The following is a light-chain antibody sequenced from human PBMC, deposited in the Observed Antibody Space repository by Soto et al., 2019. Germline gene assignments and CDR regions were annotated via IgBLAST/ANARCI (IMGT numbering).Light chain of an antibody. CDR1: SSDVGAYNY. V-gene: IGLV2-14*01. CDR3: SSYTSDRTYV. J-gene: IGLJ1*01. Sequence: QSLLTQPASVSGSDGQSITISCTGTSSDVGAYNYVSWYQQHPGKAPKLMISEVSNRPSGVSNRFSASKSGNTASLTISGLQADDEADYFCSSYTSDRTYVFGTGTKVTVL. CDR2: EVS.